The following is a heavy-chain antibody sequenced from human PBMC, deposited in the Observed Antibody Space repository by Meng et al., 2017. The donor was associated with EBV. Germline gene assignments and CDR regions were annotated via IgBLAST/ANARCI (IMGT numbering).Heavy chain of an antibody. Sequence: VRLVQSGPSEKQPWASVKSAGKACGNTFTSYGISQVRRAPGQWLEWMGWSSAYNGNTNHAQKLQGRVTMSTDTSTSTVYMELRGLRSDDTGVYYCARGLDYFDSWGQGTLVTVSS. CDR3: ARGLDYFDS. V-gene: IGHV1-18*01. CDR1: GNTFTSYG. CDR2: SSAYNGNT. J-gene: IGHJ4*02.